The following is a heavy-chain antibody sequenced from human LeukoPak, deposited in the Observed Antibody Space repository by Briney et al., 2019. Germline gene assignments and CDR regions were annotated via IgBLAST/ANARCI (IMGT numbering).Heavy chain of an antibody. CDR2: IYHSGST. Sequence: PSETLSLTCAVSRYSISSGYHWGWIRQPPGKGLEWIGKIYHSGSTYYNPSLKSRVTISVDTSKNQFPLTLRYVTAADTAFYYCARVSGYYYYYMDVWGKGITVTVSS. D-gene: IGHD6-25*01. CDR1: RYSISSGYH. V-gene: IGHV4-38-2*01. J-gene: IGHJ6*03. CDR3: ARVSGYYYYYMDV.